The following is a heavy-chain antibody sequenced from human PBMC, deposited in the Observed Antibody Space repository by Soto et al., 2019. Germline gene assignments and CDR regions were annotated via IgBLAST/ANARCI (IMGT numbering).Heavy chain of an antibody. CDR2: INPSGGST. CDR3: ARVEYYYDSSGDLDPYYYYGMDV. CDR1: GYTFTSYY. D-gene: IGHD3-22*01. J-gene: IGHJ6*02. Sequence: GASVKVSCKASGYTFTSYYMHWVRQAPGQGLEWMGIINPSGGSTSYAQKFQGRVTMTRDTSTSTVYMELSSLRSEDTAVYYCARVEYYYDSSGDLDPYYYYGMDVWGQGTTVTVSS. V-gene: IGHV1-46*01.